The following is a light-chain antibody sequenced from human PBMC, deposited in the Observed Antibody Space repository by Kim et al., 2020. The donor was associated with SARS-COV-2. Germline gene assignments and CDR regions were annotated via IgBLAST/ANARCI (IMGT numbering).Light chain of an antibody. V-gene: IGKV1-33*01. CDR3: QQSDYLPPT. J-gene: IGKJ1*01. Sequence: YVGNKGPITCQATQDISKHLNWYQPKPHKTPNTLIFGASHLKTGVPSRFSGSGSGTDFTFTISNLQPEDIATYYCQQSDYLPPTFGQGTKVDIK. CDR1: QDISKH. CDR2: GAS.